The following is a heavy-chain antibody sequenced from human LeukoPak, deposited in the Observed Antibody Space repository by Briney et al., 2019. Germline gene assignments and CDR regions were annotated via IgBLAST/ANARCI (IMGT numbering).Heavy chain of an antibody. CDR3: ARGVGSSWFDP. Sequence: GASVKVSRKASGYTFTDYYLHWVRQAPGQRVEWMGWINPNSGGANFALNFQGRVTMTRATSISTAYMELSRLTSDDTAVYYCARGVGSSWFDPWGQGTLVTVSS. CDR1: GYTFTDYY. V-gene: IGHV1-2*02. J-gene: IGHJ5*02. CDR2: INPNSGGA. D-gene: IGHD6-13*01.